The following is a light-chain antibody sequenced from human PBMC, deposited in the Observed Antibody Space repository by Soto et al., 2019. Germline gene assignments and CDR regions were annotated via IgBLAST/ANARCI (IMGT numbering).Light chain of an antibody. V-gene: IGLV2-14*01. Sequence: QSVLTQPASVSGSPGQSIAICCTGTSTDVGGYNYVSWYQQHPGKAPKLMIYEVSNRPSGVSNRFSGAKSGNTASLTISGLQAEDEADYYCSSYTSDSTLVFGRGTKLTVL. J-gene: IGLJ3*02. CDR1: STDVGGYNY. CDR2: EVS. CDR3: SSYTSDSTLV.